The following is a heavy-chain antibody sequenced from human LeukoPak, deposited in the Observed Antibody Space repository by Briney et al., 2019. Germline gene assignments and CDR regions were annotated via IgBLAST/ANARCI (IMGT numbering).Heavy chain of an antibody. V-gene: IGHV3-64*04. CDR3: ARAQTYYGSGSYLY. CDR1: GFTFSSYA. CDR2: ISSNGGST. J-gene: IGHJ4*02. D-gene: IGHD3-10*01. Sequence: GGSLRLSCSASGFTFSSYAMHWVRQAPGKGLEYVSAISSNGGSTYYADSVKGRFTISRDNAKNSLYLQMNSLRDEDTAVYYCARAQTYYGSGSYLYWGQGTLVTVSS.